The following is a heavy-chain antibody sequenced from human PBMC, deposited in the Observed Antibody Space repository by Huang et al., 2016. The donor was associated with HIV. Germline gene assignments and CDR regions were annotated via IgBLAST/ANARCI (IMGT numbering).Heavy chain of an antibody. CDR1: GGSIRSSDYH. V-gene: IGHV4-39*01. J-gene: IGHJ6*03. Sequence: QLLLQESGPGLVKPSEALALTCAVSGGSIRSSDYHWGWIRQPPGKGLEWIGSIYYKGSTDDSPSLKSRVTIAVDTAKNLFFLNLTSMTAADTAVYYCARHREGPVAYYSGWGSHLNYMDVWGRGRTVVVSS. CDR3: ARHREGPVAYYSGWGSHLNYMDV. CDR2: IYYKGST. D-gene: IGHD3-10*01.